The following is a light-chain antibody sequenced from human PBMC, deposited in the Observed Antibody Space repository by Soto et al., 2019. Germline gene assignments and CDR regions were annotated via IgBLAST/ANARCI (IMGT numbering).Light chain of an antibody. CDR3: CSYAGRYTFV. J-gene: IGLJ1*01. CDR1: SSDVGGYYY. Sequence: QSALTQPRSVSGSPGQSVTISCTGTSSDVGGYYYVSWYQQHPGKAPKLMIYDVTKRPSGVPDRFSGSKSGNAASLTISGLQAEDEDDYYCCSYAGRYTFVCGTGTKLTVL. CDR2: DVT. V-gene: IGLV2-11*01.